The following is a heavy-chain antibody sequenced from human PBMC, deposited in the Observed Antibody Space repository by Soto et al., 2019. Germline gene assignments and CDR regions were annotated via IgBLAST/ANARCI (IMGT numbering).Heavy chain of an antibody. Sequence: PGGSLRLSCAASGFTFSSYGMHWVRQAPGKGLEWVAVISYDGSNKYYADSVKGRFTIARDNSKNTLYLQMNSLRAEDTAVYYCAKSYYDFWSGYYLSRGYFDYWGQGTLVTVSS. CDR2: ISYDGSNK. CDR3: AKSYYDFWSGYYLSRGYFDY. J-gene: IGHJ4*02. V-gene: IGHV3-30*18. D-gene: IGHD3-3*01. CDR1: GFTFSSYG.